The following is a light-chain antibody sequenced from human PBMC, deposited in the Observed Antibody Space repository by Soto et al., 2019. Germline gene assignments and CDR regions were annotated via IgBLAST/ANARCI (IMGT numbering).Light chain of an antibody. CDR3: SSYTSSSTYV. CDR2: DVS. V-gene: IGLV2-14*01. J-gene: IGLJ1*01. CDR1: SSDVGGYNY. Sequence: QSVLTQPASVSGSPGQSITISCTGTSSDVGGYNYVSWYQQHPGKPPKLMIYDVSNRPSGVSNRFSGSKSGNTASLTISVLQAEDEADYYCSSYTSSSTYVFGTGTKVTVL.